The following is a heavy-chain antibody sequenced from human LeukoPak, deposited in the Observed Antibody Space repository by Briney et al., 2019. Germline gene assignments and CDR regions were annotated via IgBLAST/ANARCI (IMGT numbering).Heavy chain of an antibody. Sequence: PGGSLRLSCAASGFTFDDYAMHWVRQVPGKGLEWVSLISASGGRTYYADSVKGRFTISRDNSKNSVYLQMNSLRADDTAVYYCATGRPRDTVLVPVPTFDYWGQGTLVTVSS. J-gene: IGHJ4*02. CDR3: ATGRPRDTVLVPVPTFDY. CDR1: GFTFDDYA. CDR2: ISASGGRT. D-gene: IGHD5-18*01. V-gene: IGHV3-43*02.